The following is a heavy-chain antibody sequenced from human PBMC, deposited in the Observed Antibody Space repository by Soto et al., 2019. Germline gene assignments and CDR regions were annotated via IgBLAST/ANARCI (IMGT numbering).Heavy chain of an antibody. Sequence: QVQLVQSGAEVKKPGASVKVSCKASGYTFTSYAIHWVRQAPGQRLEWMGWINAGNGNTKYSQKFQGRVTITRDTSASTAYMELRSLRSEDTAVYYCARGLYNPSDYWGQGTLVTVSS. CDR2: INAGNGNT. V-gene: IGHV1-3*01. J-gene: IGHJ4*02. CDR3: ARGLYNPSDY. CDR1: GYTFTSYA. D-gene: IGHD1-20*01.